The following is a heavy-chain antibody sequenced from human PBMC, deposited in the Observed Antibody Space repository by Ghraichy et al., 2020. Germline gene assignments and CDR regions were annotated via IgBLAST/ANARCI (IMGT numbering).Heavy chain of an antibody. D-gene: IGHD4-23*01. Sequence: TLSLTCAISGDSVSSNSAAWNWIRQSPSRGLEWLGRTYYRSKWYNDYAVSVKSRISINPDTSKNQFSLQLNSVTPEDTAVYYCARDHNSPQTTVVTPGSYYYGMDVWGPGTTVTVSS. CDR3: ARDHNSPQTTVVTPGSYYYGMDV. CDR1: GDSVSSNSAA. CDR2: TYYRSKWYN. V-gene: IGHV6-1*01. J-gene: IGHJ6*02.